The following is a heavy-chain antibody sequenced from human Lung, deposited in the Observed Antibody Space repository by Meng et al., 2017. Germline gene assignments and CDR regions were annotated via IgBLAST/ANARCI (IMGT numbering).Heavy chain of an antibody. CDR3: ARGGIAVAGLDLFDY. J-gene: IGHJ4*02. Sequence: EVQLVESGGGLVKPGGSLRLSCAASGFIFSRYDMYWVRQASGQGLEWVSAIGTGGYTHYPDSVKGRFIISRENAKNSMYLQMNSLRAEDTAVYYCARGGIAVAGLDLFDYWGQGTLVTVSS. V-gene: IGHV3-13*01. CDR1: GFIFSRYD. CDR2: IGTGGYT. D-gene: IGHD6-19*01.